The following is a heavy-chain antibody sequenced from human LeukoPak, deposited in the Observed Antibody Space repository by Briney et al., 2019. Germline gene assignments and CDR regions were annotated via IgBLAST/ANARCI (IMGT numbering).Heavy chain of an antibody. J-gene: IGHJ6*03. CDR1: GFTFSSYA. V-gene: IGHV3-23*01. CDR3: AALNYYYYYMDV. Sequence: GGSLRLSCAASGFTFSSYAMSWVRQAPGKGLEWVSAISGSGGSTYYADSVKSRFTISRDNSKNTLYLQMNCLRAEDTAVYYCAALNYYYYYMDVWGKGTTVTVSS. CDR2: ISGSGGST.